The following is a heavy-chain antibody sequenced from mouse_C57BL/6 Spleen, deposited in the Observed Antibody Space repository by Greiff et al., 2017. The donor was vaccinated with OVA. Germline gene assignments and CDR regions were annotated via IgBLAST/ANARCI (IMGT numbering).Heavy chain of an antibody. Sequence: EVKLQESGGGLVKPGGSLKLSCAASGFTFSSYAMSWVRQTPEKRLEWVATISDGGSYTYYPDNVKGRFTISRDNAKNNLYLQMSHLKSEDTAMYYCARDWGDYWGQGTSVTVSS. CDR3: ARDWGDY. CDR1: GFTFSSYA. V-gene: IGHV5-4*01. CDR2: ISDGGSYT. J-gene: IGHJ4*01.